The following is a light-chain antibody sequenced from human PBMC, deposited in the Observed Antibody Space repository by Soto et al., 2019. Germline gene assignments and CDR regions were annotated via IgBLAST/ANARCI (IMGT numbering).Light chain of an antibody. CDR2: DTS. J-gene: IGKJ4*01. CDR1: QDIRKY. V-gene: IGKV1-33*01. Sequence: AAGDRVTITCQASQDIRKYLNWYQQKPGKAPNLLIYDTSNLETGVPSRFSGSGSGTDFTFTISSLQPEDIATYYCQQYDNLVTFGGGTKVEIK. CDR3: QQYDNLVT.